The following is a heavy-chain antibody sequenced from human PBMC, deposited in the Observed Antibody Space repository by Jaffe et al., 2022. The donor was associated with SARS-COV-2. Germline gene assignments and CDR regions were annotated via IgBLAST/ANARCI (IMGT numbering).Heavy chain of an antibody. V-gene: IGHV3-30-3*01. J-gene: IGHJ3*02. Sequence: QVQLVESGGGVVQPGRSLRLSCAASGFTFSSYAMHWVRQAPGKGLEWVAVISYDGSNKYYADSVKGRFTISRDNSKNTLYLQMNSLRAEDTAVYYCARSHYYDSSGGGFDIWGQGTMVTVSS. D-gene: IGHD3-22*01. CDR2: ISYDGSNK. CDR1: GFTFSSYA. CDR3: ARSHYYDSSGGGFDI.